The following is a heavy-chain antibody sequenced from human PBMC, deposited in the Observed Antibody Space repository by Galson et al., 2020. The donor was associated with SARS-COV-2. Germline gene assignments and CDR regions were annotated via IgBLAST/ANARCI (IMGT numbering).Heavy chain of an antibody. CDR1: GYSFTSYW. J-gene: IGHJ4*02. CDR3: ARPRFGLMGEFDY. V-gene: IGHV5-51*01. D-gene: IGHD3-10*01. CDR2: IYPGDSDT. Sequence: GGSLRLSCKGSGYSFTSYWIGWVRQMPGKGLEWMGIIYPGDSDTRYSPSFQGQVTISADKSISTAYLQWSSLKASDTAMYYCARPRFGLMGEFDYWGQGTLVTVSS.